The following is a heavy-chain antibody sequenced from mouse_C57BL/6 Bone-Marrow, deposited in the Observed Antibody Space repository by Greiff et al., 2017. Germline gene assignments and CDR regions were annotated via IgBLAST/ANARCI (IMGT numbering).Heavy chain of an antibody. CDR2: INPTNGGT. CDR1: GYTFTNYY. J-gene: IGHJ3*01. V-gene: IGHV1-26*01. CDR3: ARESPIYDGYRGFAY. D-gene: IGHD2-3*01. Sequence: EVQLQQSGPELVKPGASVKISCKASGYTFTNYYMTWVKQRHGKSLEWIGVINPTNGGTSYNQKFKGKATLTVDKSSSTAYMELRSLTSEDSAVYYCARESPIYDGYRGFAYWGQGTLVTVSA.